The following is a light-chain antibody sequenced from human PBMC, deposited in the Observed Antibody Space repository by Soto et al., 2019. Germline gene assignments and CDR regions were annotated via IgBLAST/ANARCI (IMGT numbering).Light chain of an antibody. Sequence: DIQMTQSPSSLSASVGDRVTITCQASQAISNYLSWYQQKPGKAPKLLIYDASNLETGVPSRFGGSGSGTDFTVTISSLHPEDVATYYCQQYDDLPFTFGPGTKVEFK. CDR1: QAISNY. CDR2: DAS. J-gene: IGKJ3*01. CDR3: QQYDDLPFT. V-gene: IGKV1-33*01.